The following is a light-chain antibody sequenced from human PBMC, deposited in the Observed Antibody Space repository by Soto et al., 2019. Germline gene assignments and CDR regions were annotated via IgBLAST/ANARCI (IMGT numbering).Light chain of an antibody. V-gene: IGLV7-46*01. Sequence: QAVVTQEPSLTVSPGGTVTLTCGSSTGPVTSGHYPSWFQQKPGQAPRTVLYDTSNRHSWTPARFSGSLLGGKAALTLSGAQPEDEAVYYCLLSYSDGRMFGGGTKVTVL. J-gene: IGLJ3*02. CDR3: LLSYSDGRM. CDR2: DTS. CDR1: TGPVTSGHY.